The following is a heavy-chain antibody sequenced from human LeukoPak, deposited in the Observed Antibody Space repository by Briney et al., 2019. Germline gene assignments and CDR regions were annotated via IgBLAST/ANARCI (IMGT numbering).Heavy chain of an antibody. Sequence: SETLSLTCTVSGGSISSYYWSWIRQPPGKGLEWIGYIYYSGSTNYNPSLKSRVTISVDTSKNQFSLKLSSVTAADTAVYYCARVSLPVGFLEWLPNYYYYGMDVWGQGTTVTVSS. CDR1: GGSISSYY. J-gene: IGHJ6*02. CDR2: IYYSGST. V-gene: IGHV4-59*01. CDR3: ARVSLPVGFLEWLPNYYYYGMDV. D-gene: IGHD3-3*01.